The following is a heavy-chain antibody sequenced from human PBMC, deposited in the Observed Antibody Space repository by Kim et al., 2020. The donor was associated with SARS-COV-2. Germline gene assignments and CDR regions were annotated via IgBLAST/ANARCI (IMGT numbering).Heavy chain of an antibody. D-gene: IGHD6-19*01. CDR2: INPNSGGT. Sequence: ASVKVSCKASGYTFTGYYMHWVRQAPGQGLEWMGWINPNSGGTNYAQKFQGRVTMTRDTSISTAYMELSRLRSDDTAVYYCARVVLSGWYYYGMDVWGQGTTVTVSS. CDR3: ARVVLSGWYYYGMDV. V-gene: IGHV1-2*02. J-gene: IGHJ6*02. CDR1: GYTFTGYY.